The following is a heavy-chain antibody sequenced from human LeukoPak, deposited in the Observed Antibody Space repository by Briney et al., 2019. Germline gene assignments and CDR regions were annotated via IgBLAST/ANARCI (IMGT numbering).Heavy chain of an antibody. CDR2: ISNGKT. CDR3: VREAGYCAPVCVKTNWFDP. V-gene: IGHV3-23*01. Sequence: QSGGSLRLSCAASGFPFSSHAMSWVRQPPGKGLEWVAAISNGKTYYADSVRGRFAISRDDSTNTVYLHMNSLRDEDTALYHCVREAGYCAPVCVKTNWFDPWSQGTLVTVSS. D-gene: IGHD2-15*01. CDR1: GFPFSSHA. J-gene: IGHJ5*02.